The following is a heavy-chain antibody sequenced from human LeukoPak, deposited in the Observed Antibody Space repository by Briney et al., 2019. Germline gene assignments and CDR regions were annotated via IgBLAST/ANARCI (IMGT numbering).Heavy chain of an antibody. CDR2: IIPIFGTA. CDR3: AKGGYYDILTGYLDWFDP. Sequence: SVKVSCKASGGTFSSYAVSWVRQAPGQGLEWMGRIIPIFGTANYAQKFQGRVTITTDESTSTAYMELSSLRSEDTAVYYCAKGGYYDILTGYLDWFDPWGQGTLVTVSS. CDR1: GGTFSSYA. J-gene: IGHJ5*02. V-gene: IGHV1-69*05. D-gene: IGHD3-9*01.